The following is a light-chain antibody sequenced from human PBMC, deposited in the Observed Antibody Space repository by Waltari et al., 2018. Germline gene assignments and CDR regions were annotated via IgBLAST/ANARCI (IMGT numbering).Light chain of an antibody. V-gene: IGKV1-9*01. Sequence: IQLTQSPSSLSASVGDRVTITCRASQGISSYLGWYQQKPGRAPKLLIYEASNLYSGVPSRFIGSGSGTDFTLTISSLQPEDFATYFCQQLSTYPLNFGGGTKVE. CDR3: QQLSTYPLN. J-gene: IGKJ4*01. CDR2: EAS. CDR1: QGISSY.